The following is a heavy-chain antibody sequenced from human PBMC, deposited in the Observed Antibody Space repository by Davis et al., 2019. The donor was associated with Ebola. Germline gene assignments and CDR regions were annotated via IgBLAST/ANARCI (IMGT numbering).Heavy chain of an antibody. CDR2: ISTGNGNA. CDR1: GYTFTNYA. V-gene: IGHV1-3*04. CDR3: ARLGTSADYYAMDV. J-gene: IGHJ6*04. Sequence: ASVKVSCKASGYTFTNYAMHWVRQAPGQRLEWMGWISTGNGNARYSQKFQGRVTITRDTSATTAYMELSSLRSEDTAVYYCARLGTSADYYAMDVWGKGTTVTVSS.